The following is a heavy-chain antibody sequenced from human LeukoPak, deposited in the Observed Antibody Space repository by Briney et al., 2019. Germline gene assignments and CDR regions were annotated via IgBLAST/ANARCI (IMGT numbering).Heavy chain of an antibody. J-gene: IGHJ3*02. CDR2: ISPYNGNT. Sequence: SVKVSCKASGYTFTNYAINWVRQAPGQGLEWMGWISPYNGNTNYAQKLQGRVTMTTDTSTTTAYMELKSLNSDDTAVYYCARAKGQWLPNGAFDIWGQGTMVPVSS. V-gene: IGHV1-18*01. CDR3: ARAKGQWLPNGAFDI. D-gene: IGHD6-19*01. CDR1: GYTFTNYA.